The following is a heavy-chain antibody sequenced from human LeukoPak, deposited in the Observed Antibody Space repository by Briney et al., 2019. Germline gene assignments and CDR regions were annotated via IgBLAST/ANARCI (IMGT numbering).Heavy chain of an antibody. Sequence: GGSLRLSCAASGFTFSSYGMSWVRQAPGKGLEWVSAISGSGGSTYYADSVKGRFTISRDNSKNTLYLQMNSLRAEDTAVYYCAKSSYPDSHHEDYGDYGVVYYYYYMDVWGKGTTVTISS. CDR2: ISGSGGST. D-gene: IGHD4-17*01. J-gene: IGHJ6*03. CDR3: AKSSYPDSHHEDYGDYGVVYYYYYMDV. V-gene: IGHV3-23*01. CDR1: GFTFSSYG.